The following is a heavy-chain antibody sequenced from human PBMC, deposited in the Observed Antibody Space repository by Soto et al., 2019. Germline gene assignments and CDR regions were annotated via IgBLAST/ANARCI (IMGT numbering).Heavy chain of an antibody. V-gene: IGHV1-69*13. CDR3: ARELNMHDFNTYYFEY. Sequence: SVKVSCKASGCTFSSYAISWVRQAPGQGLEWMGGIIPIFGTANYAQKFQGRVTITADESTSTAYMELSSLRSEDTAVYYCARELNMHDFNTYYFEYWGQGTLVSVSS. J-gene: IGHJ4*02. D-gene: IGHD3-3*01. CDR2: IIPIFGTA. CDR1: GCTFSSYA.